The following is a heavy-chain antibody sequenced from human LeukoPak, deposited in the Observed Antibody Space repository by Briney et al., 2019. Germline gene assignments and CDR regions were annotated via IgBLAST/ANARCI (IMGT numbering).Heavy chain of an antibody. CDR3: ARWGSGWYMDV. J-gene: IGHJ6*03. V-gene: IGHV3-7*01. D-gene: IGHD6-19*01. Sequence: GGSLRLSCAASGFTFSSDWMIWVRQAPGKGLEWVANIKPDEGEKYYVDSVKGRFTVSRDNAKNSLYLQMNSLRAEDTAVYYCARWGSGWYMDVWGKGTTVTVSS. CDR1: GFTFSSDW. CDR2: IKPDEGEK.